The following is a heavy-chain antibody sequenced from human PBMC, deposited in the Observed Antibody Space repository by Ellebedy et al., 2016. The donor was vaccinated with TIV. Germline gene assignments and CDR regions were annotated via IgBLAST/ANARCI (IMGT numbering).Heavy chain of an antibody. CDR1: GFIFSDYW. J-gene: IGHJ5*02. V-gene: IGHV3-7*04. D-gene: IGHD1-1*01. CDR3: ARGTRGSQYNCFDP. CDR2: IKPDGSEE. Sequence: GGSLRLSCAASGFIFSDYWMSWVRQAPGKGLEWVATIKPDGSEEYSVDSVKGRLTISRDNVKNSLNLQMNSLRAEDTAVYSCARGTRGSQYNCFDPWGQGTLVTVSS.